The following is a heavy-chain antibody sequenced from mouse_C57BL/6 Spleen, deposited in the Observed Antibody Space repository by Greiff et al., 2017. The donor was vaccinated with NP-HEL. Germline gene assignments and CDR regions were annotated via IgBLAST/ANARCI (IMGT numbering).Heavy chain of an antibody. CDR1: GYTFTSYW. Sequence: QVQLQQPGAELVMPGASVKLSCKASGYTFTSYWMHWVKQRPGQGLEWIGEIDPSDSYTNYNQKFKGKSTLTVDKSSSTAYMQLSSLTSEDSAVYYCARRGDYGSSYAMDYWGQGTSVTVSS. CDR2: IDPSDSYT. CDR3: ARRGDYGSSYAMDY. D-gene: IGHD1-1*01. J-gene: IGHJ4*01. V-gene: IGHV1-69*01.